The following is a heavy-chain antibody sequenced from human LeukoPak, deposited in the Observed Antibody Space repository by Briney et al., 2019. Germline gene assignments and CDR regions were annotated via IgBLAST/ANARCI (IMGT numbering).Heavy chain of an antibody. V-gene: IGHV1-45*02. Sequence: GASVKVSCKASGYTFTYRYLHWVRQAPGQALEWMGWITPFNGNTNYAQKFQDRVTITRDRSMSTAYMELSSLRSEDTAMYYCATTHDYGDYVHAFDIWGQGTMVTASS. CDR3: ATTHDYGDYVHAFDI. D-gene: IGHD4-17*01. CDR1: GYTFTYRY. J-gene: IGHJ3*02. CDR2: ITPFNGNT.